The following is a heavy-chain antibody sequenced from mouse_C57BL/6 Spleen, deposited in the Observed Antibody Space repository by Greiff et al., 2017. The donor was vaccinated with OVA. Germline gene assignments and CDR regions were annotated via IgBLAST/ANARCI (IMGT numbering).Heavy chain of an antibody. J-gene: IGHJ2*01. Sequence: EVQRVESGAELVRPGASVKLSCTASGFNIKDDYMHWVKQRPEQGLEWIGWIDPENGDTEYASKFQGKATITADTSSNTAYLQLSSLTSEDAAVYCCTMIPRRAYLDYWGQGTTLTVSS. CDR2: IDPENGDT. V-gene: IGHV14-4*01. CDR1: GFNIKDDY. CDR3: TMIPRRAYLDY. D-gene: IGHD2-4*01.